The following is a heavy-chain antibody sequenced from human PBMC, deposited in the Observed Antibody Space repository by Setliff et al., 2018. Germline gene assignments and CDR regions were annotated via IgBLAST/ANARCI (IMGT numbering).Heavy chain of an antibody. V-gene: IGHV1-2*06. D-gene: IGHD6-13*01. J-gene: IGHJ4*02. Sequence: ASVKVSCKASGYTFTSYDINWVRQAPGQGLEWMGRINPNSGGTNYAQKFQGRVTMTRDTSISTAYMELSRLRSDDTAVYYCARVQQLGTFDYWGQGTLVT. CDR1: GYTFTSYD. CDR3: ARVQQLGTFDY. CDR2: INPNSGGT.